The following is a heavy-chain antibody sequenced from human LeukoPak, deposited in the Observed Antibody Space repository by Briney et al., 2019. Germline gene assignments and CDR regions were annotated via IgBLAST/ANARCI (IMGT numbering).Heavy chain of an antibody. D-gene: IGHD4-17*01. CDR3: ARESTVTTMWTAFDI. V-gene: IGHV4-31*03. J-gene: IGHJ3*02. Sequence: SETLSLTCTVSGGSISSGDYYWSWIRQHPGKGLEWIGYIYYSGSTYYNPSLKSRVTISVDTSKNQFSLKLSSVTAADTAVYYCARESTVTTMWTAFDIWGQGTMVTVSS. CDR2: IYYSGST. CDR1: GGSISSGDYY.